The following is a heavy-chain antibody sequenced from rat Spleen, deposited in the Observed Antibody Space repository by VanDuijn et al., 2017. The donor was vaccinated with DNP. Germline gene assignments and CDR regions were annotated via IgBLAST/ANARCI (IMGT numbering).Heavy chain of an antibody. V-gene: IGHV5S23*01. CDR1: GFNFNDYW. J-gene: IGHJ4*01. D-gene: IGHD1-2*01. CDR2: ISTSGGST. Sequence: EVQLLESGGGLVQPGRSLKLSCAASGFNFNDYWMAWVRQAPTKGLEWVATISTSGGSTYYRDSVKGRFTISRDNAKSTLYLQMNSLRSEETATYYCTRDNYSSYMPYYYAMDAWGQGTSVTVSS. CDR3: TRDNYSSYMPYYYAMDA.